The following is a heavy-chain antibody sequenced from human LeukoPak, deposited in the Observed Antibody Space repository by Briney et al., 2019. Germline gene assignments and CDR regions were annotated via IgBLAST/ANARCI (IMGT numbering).Heavy chain of an antibody. V-gene: IGHV4-59*01. CDR1: GGPISSYY. Sequence: SETLSLTCTVSGGPISSYYWSWIRQPPGKGLEWIGYIYYSGSTNYNPSLKSRVTISVDTSKNQFSLKLSSVTAADTAVYYCARDSTGDPHYYYYGMDVWGQGTTVTVSS. J-gene: IGHJ6*02. CDR2: IYYSGST. D-gene: IGHD4-17*01. CDR3: ARDSTGDPHYYYYGMDV.